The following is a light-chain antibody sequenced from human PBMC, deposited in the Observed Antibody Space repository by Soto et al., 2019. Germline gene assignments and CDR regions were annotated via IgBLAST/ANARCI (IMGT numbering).Light chain of an antibody. CDR3: QQANSFPHT. CDR2: AAS. V-gene: IGKV1D-12*01. CDR1: QGIAGW. Sequence: DIQMTQSPSSVSASVGDRVTITCRASQGIAGWLAWYQQKPGKAPKLLMYAASTLQSGVPSRFSGSGSGTDFTLTISSLQPEDFATYYCQQANSFPHTFGPGSKVDIK. J-gene: IGKJ3*01.